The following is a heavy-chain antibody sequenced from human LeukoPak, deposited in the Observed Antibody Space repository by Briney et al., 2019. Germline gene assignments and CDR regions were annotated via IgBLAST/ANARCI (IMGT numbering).Heavy chain of an antibody. D-gene: IGHD3-3*01. CDR3: AKGAKTPEDGSGCGNWFDA. CDR2: IRGRGYSA. CDR1: GFTFSNSD. Sequence: GGSLRLSCTASGFTFSNSDMNWVRQAPGKGLEWVSSIRGRGYSAEYTDSVKGRFTISRDNSRNTLYLQLNSLRAVDTALYCCAKGAKTPEDGSGCGNWFDAWGQGTLVTVSS. J-gene: IGHJ5*02. V-gene: IGHV3-23*01.